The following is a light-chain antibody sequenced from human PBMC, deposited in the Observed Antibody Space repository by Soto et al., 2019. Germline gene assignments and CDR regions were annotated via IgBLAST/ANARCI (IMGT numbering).Light chain of an antibody. Sequence: GDRVTITCRASRYIRSDLSWYQQRPGQAPKVLIYAASSLQSGVPSRFSGRGSGKDVTLTIRSLQPEDCATDYCQQLHDYPITFGQGTRLEIK. CDR3: QQLHDYPIT. CDR1: RYIRSD. V-gene: IGKV1-6*01. CDR2: AAS. J-gene: IGKJ5*01.